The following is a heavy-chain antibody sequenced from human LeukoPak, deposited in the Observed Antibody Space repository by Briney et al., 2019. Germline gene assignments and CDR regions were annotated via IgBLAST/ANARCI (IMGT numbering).Heavy chain of an antibody. D-gene: IGHD4-23*01. V-gene: IGHV3-74*01. Sequence: PGGSLRLSCAVSGSTISANYMHWVRQAPGKGLVWVSRINIDGSSPIYADSVKGRFTVFRDNAKNTLYLQMNSLRAEDTAVYYCEKDPPVAYGGSVYYFDSWGQGTLVTVSS. J-gene: IGHJ4*02. CDR1: GSTISANY. CDR3: EKDPPVAYGGSVYYFDS. CDR2: INIDGSSP.